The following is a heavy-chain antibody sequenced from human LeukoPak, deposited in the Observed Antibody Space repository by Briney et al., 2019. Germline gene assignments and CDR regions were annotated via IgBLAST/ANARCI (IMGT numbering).Heavy chain of an antibody. J-gene: IGHJ4*02. V-gene: IGHV4-31*03. CDR1: GGSISSGGYY. CDR3: ARVRRVCGGSCYNRGEMDY. CDR2: IYYSGST. Sequence: SETLSLTCTVSGGSISSGGYYWSWIRQHPGKGLEWIGYIYYSGSTYYNPSLKSRVTLSVDTSKNQFSLKLSSVTAADTAVYYCARVRRVCGGSCYNRGEMDYWGQGTLVTVSS. D-gene: IGHD2-15*01.